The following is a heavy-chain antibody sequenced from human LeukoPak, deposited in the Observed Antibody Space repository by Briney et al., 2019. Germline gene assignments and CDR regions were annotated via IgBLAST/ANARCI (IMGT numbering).Heavy chain of an antibody. D-gene: IGHD5-12*01. CDR2: ISETSSHT. J-gene: IGHJ6*02. V-gene: IGHV3-21*06. Sequence: GGSLRLSCAASTFTFSGYSMNWVRQAPGKGLEWDSYISETSSHTYYADSVKGRFTISRDNAKNSLYLQMNSLRAEDTAIYYCARDRAVKARIGGMDVWGQGTTVIVSS. CDR1: TFTFSGYS. CDR3: ARDRAVKARIGGMDV.